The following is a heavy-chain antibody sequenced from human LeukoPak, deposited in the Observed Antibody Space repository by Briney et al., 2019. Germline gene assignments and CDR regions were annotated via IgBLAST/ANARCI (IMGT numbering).Heavy chain of an antibody. J-gene: IGHJ4*02. V-gene: IGHV3-23*01. CDR1: GFTFSSYA. CDR3: AKGSITMIVVVPDY. D-gene: IGHD3-22*01. CDR2: ISGSGGST. Sequence: SGGSLRLSCAASGFTFSSYAMSWVRQAPGKGLEWVSAISGSGGSTYYADSVKGRFTISRDNSKNTLHLQMNSLRAEDTAVYYCAKGSITMIVVVPDYWGQGTLVTVSS.